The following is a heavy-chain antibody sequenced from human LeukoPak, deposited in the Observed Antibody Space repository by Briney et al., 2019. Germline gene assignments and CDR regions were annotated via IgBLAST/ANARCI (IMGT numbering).Heavy chain of an antibody. D-gene: IGHD3-3*01. CDR3: ARQIGRSTIFGVVIHPNYFDY. CDR1: GFTFSSYW. J-gene: IGHJ4*02. V-gene: IGHV3-7*01. CDR2: IKQDGSEK. Sequence: GGSLRLSCAASGFTFSSYWMSWVRQAPGKGLEWVANIKQDGSEKYYVDSVKGRFTISRDNAKNSLYLQMNSLRAEDTAVYYCARQIGRSTIFGVVIHPNYFDYWGQGTLVTVSS.